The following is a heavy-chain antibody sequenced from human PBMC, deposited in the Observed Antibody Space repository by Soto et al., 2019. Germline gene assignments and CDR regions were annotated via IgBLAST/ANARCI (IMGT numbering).Heavy chain of an antibody. D-gene: IGHD4-17*01. Sequence: SETLSLTCTVSGGSISSYYWSWIRQPPGKGLEWIGYIYYSGSTNYNPCLKSRVNISVDTSKNQCSLRLSSVTAADTAVYYWARGSYGDDAFDIWGQGTMVTVSS. CDR3: ARGSYGDDAFDI. V-gene: IGHV4-59*01. J-gene: IGHJ3*02. CDR2: IYYSGST. CDR1: GGSISSYY.